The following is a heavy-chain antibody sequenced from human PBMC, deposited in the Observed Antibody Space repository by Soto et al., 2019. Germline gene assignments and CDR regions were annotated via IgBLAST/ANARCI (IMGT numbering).Heavy chain of an antibody. Sequence: QLQLQESGPGLVKPSETLSLTCTVSGGSISSSSYYWGWIRQPPGKGLEWIGSIYYSGSTYYNPSLKSRVTISVDTSKNQFSLKLSSVTAADTAVYYCARLYPLGKGNHFDYWGQGTLVTVSS. D-gene: IGHD1-1*01. CDR3: ARLYPLGKGNHFDY. J-gene: IGHJ4*02. V-gene: IGHV4-39*01. CDR1: GGSISSSSYY. CDR2: IYYSGST.